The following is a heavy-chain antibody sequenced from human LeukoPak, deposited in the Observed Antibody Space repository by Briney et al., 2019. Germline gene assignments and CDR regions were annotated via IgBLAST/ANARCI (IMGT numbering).Heavy chain of an antibody. V-gene: IGHV3-23*01. CDR1: GFTFSTCA. CDR3: AKDRRDFDGSGDY. D-gene: IGHD5-24*01. CDR2: ISGDGGST. Sequence: PGGSLRLSCEASGFTFSTCAMTWVRQAPGKGLEWVSTISGDGGSTNYADSVRGRFTISRDNPKNTLYLQMNSLRADDTAVYYCAKDRRDFDGSGDYWGQGTLVTVSS. J-gene: IGHJ4*02.